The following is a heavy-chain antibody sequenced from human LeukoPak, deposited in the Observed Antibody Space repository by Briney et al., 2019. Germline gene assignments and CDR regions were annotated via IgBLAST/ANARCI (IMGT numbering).Heavy chain of an antibody. V-gene: IGHV1-18*01. Sequence: ASVKVSCKASGFTFTSYGFSWLRQAPARGVEGMGWISGYSGNTNSAQKLQGRVTMTIDTSTSTVYMELRSLRSDDTAVYYCARNGRGGSGSYFDYWGQGTLVTVSS. CDR2: ISGYSGNT. CDR3: ARNGRGGSGSYFDY. J-gene: IGHJ4*02. D-gene: IGHD3-10*01. CDR1: GFTFTSYG.